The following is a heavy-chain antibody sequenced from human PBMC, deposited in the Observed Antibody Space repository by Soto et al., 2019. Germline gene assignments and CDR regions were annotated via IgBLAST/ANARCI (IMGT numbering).Heavy chain of an antibody. J-gene: IGHJ2*01. Sequence: EVQLVESGGGLVQPGGSLRLSCAASGFTYSRYWMTWVRQAPGKGLEWVANIKQDGSEKYYVDSVKGRFTISRDNANTSLYLQMNSLRVEDKAVYYCAKDGWDSWYFDLWGRGTLVTVSS. CDR3: AKDGWDSWYFDL. CDR1: GFTYSRYW. V-gene: IGHV3-7*05. D-gene: IGHD1-26*01. CDR2: IKQDGSEK.